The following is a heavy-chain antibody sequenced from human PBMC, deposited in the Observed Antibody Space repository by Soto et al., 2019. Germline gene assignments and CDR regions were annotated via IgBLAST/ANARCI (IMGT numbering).Heavy chain of an antibody. J-gene: IGHJ4*02. CDR1: GFIFTNAW. Sequence: EVQLVESGGGLVKPGESLRLSCVASGFIFTNAWMNWVRQAPGKGLEWVGRIRSKTDGGTPDYAAPVKGRITISRDDSKNTLYVQMNRLKTEDTAIYYCTTEKGYWGQGTLVTVSS. CDR2: IRSKTDGGTP. V-gene: IGHV3-15*07. CDR3: TTEKGY.